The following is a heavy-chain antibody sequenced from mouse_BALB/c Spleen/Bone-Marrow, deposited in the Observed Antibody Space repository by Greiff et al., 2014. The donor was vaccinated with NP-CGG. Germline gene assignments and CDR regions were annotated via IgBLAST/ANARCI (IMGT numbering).Heavy chain of an antibody. D-gene: IGHD1-1*01. CDR1: GYAFSSSW. Sequence: VQGVESGPELVKPGASVKISCTGSGYAFSSSWMNWVKQRPGQGLEWIGRIYPGDGDTNSNGRFKGKATLTADRSSNTAYMQLSSLTSVDSAVYFCARSAYYGSSYGAMDYWGQGTPVTVSS. CDR3: ARSAYYGSSYGAMDY. V-gene: IGHV1-82*01. J-gene: IGHJ4*01. CDR2: IYPGDGDT.